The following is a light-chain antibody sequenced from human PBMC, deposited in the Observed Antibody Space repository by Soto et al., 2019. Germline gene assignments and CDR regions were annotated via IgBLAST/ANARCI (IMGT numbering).Light chain of an antibody. J-gene: IGLJ1*01. Sequence: ELTQPRSVSVAPGKTARITCGGNNIGSKSVHWYQQKPGQAPVLVIYYDSDRPSGIPERFSGSNSGNTATLTISRVEAGDEADYYCQVWDSSSDHPGVFGTGTKVTVL. V-gene: IGLV3-21*04. CDR1: NIGSKS. CDR2: YDS. CDR3: QVWDSSSDHPGV.